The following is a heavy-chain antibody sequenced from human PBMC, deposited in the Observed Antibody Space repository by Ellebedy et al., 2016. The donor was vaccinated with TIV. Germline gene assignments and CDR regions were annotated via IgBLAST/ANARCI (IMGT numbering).Heavy chain of an antibody. CDR1: NGSFSGYF. Sequence: MPGGSLRLSCAVYNGSFSGYFWSWIRQPPGKGLEWIGYIYFSGSSNYNPSLKSRVTMSVDTSKNQFSLKLSSVTAADTALYYCVRWVGHFDFWGQGTLVTVSS. V-gene: IGHV4-59*01. D-gene: IGHD1-26*01. CDR3: VRWVGHFDF. J-gene: IGHJ4*02. CDR2: IYFSGSS.